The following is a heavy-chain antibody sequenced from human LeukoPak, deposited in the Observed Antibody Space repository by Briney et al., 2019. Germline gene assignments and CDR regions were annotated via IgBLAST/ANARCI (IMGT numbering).Heavy chain of an antibody. CDR2: INWNGGRI. CDR3: ASLVGFGNY. V-gene: IGHV3-20*04. CDR1: GFTFDDYG. D-gene: IGHD3-10*01. Sequence: GGSLRLSCAASGFTFDDYGMTWVRQAPGKGLEWVSGINWNGGRIDYAESVKGRFTISRDNAKNSLYLQMNSLRAEDTAVYYCASLVGFGNYWGQGTLVTVSS. J-gene: IGHJ4*02.